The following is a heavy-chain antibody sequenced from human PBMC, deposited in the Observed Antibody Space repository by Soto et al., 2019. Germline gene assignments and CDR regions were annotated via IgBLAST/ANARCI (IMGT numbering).Heavy chain of an antibody. D-gene: IGHD3-3*01. CDR2: ISSSSSYI. CDR3: ATAAYDFWSGPENTNFDY. J-gene: IGHJ4*02. Sequence: GGSLRLSCAASGFTFSSYSMNWVRQAPGKGLEWVSSISSSSSYIYYADSVKGRFTISRDNAKNSLYLQMNSLRAEDTAVYYCATAAYDFWSGPENTNFDYWGQGTLVTVSS. V-gene: IGHV3-21*01. CDR1: GFTFSSYS.